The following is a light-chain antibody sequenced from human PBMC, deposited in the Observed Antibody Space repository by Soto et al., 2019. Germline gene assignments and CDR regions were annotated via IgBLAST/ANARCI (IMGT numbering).Light chain of an antibody. CDR2: NVS. CDR1: SNDVGGYNH. V-gene: IGLV2-14*01. Sequence: QSALTQPASVSGSPGQSITTSCTGTSNDVGGYNHVSWYQQSPGKVPKLLIYNVSNRPSGVSDRFSGSKSGNTASLTISGLQAEDESDYFCTSSTSGSLYVFGTGTKVTVL. CDR3: TSSTSGSLYV. J-gene: IGLJ1*01.